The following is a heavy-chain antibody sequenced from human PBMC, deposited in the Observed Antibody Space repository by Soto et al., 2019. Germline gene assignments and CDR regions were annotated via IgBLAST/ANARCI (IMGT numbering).Heavy chain of an antibody. Sequence: QITLKESGPTLVKPTQTLTLTCTFSGFSLSTSGVGVGWIRQPPGKALEWLALIYWNDDKRYSPSLKSRLTITKDTSKNQVVLTMTNMDPVDTATYYCADSAGIVVGVAATQAKWFDPWGQGTLVTVSS. CDR3: ADSAGIVVGVAATQAKWFDP. CDR1: GFSLSTSGVG. V-gene: IGHV2-5*01. J-gene: IGHJ5*02. D-gene: IGHD2-15*01. CDR2: IYWNDDK.